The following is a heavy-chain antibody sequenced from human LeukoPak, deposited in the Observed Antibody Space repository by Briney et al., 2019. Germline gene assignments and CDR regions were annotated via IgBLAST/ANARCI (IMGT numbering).Heavy chain of an antibody. D-gene: IGHD5-24*01. J-gene: IGHJ4*02. Sequence: SETLSLTCTVSGGPISSYYWSWIRQPPGKGLEWIGYIYYSGSTNYNPSLKGRVTISVDTSKNQFSLKLSSVTAADTAVYYCARAAIDVEMATIKYYFDYWGQGTLVTVSS. CDR2: IYYSGST. CDR3: ARAAIDVEMATIKYYFDY. V-gene: IGHV4-59*01. CDR1: GGPISSYY.